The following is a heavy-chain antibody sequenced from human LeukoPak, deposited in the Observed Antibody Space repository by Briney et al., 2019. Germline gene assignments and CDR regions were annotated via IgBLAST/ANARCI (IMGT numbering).Heavy chain of an antibody. CDR2: ISSSGSTI. CDR1: GFTFSSCE. D-gene: IGHD3-10*02. V-gene: IGHV3-48*03. CDR3: AELGITMIGGV. Sequence: GGSLRLSCAASGFTFSSCEMNWVRQAPGKGLEWVSYISSSGSTIYYADSVKGRFTISRDNAKNSLYLQMNSLRAEDTAVYYCAELGITMIGGVWGKGTTVTVSS. J-gene: IGHJ6*04.